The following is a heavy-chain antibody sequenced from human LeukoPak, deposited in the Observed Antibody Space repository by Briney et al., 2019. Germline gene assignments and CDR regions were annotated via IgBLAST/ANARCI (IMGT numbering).Heavy chain of an antibody. CDR1: GGTFSSYA. Sequence: SVKVSCKASGGTFSSYAISWVRQAPGQGLEWMGRIIPILGIANYAQKFQGRVTITADKSTSTAYMELSSLRSEDTAVYYCARDQRDFGSYLSYYYYGMDVWGQGTTVTVSS. CDR3: ARDQRDFGSYLSYYYYGMDV. D-gene: IGHD1-26*01. V-gene: IGHV1-69*04. CDR2: IIPILGIA. J-gene: IGHJ6*02.